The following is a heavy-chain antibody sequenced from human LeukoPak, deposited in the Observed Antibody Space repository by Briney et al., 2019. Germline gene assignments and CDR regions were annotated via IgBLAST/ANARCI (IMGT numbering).Heavy chain of an antibody. CDR2: ISHDGSNK. Sequence: GGSLRLSCEASGFTFSSYGMHWVRRAPGKGLEWMTVISHDGSNKYYVDSVKGRFTISRDNSKSTLYLQMNSLRAEDTAVYYCAKEGYYGSGSFPDSWGQGTLVTVSS. CDR3: AKEGYYGSGSFPDS. CDR1: GFTFSSYG. V-gene: IGHV3-30*18. J-gene: IGHJ4*02. D-gene: IGHD3-10*01.